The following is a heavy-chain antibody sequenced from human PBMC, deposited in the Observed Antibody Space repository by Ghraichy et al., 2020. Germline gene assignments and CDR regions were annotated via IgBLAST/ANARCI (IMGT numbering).Heavy chain of an antibody. CDR3: ARAVLYGGNSAVVVDYYYYGMDV. Sequence: SVKVSCKASGGTFSSYAISWVRQAPGQGLEWMGGIIPIFGTANYAQKFQGRVTITADESTSTAYMELSSLRSEDTAVYYCARAVLYGGNSAVVVDYYYYGMDVWGQGTTVTVSS. J-gene: IGHJ6*02. V-gene: IGHV1-69*13. CDR2: IIPIFGTA. CDR1: GGTFSSYA. D-gene: IGHD4-23*01.